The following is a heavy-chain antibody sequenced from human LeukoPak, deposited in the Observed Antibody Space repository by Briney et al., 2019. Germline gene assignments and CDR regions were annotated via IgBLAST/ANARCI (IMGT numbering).Heavy chain of an antibody. CDR1: GGTFSSYA. V-gene: IGHV1-18*01. Sequence: ASVKVSCKASGGTFSSYAISWVRQAPGQALEWMGWISAYTGNTDYAQKFQGRVTMTTDTSTSTAYMELRSLRSDDTAVYYCTRGFDYGGPDYWGRGTLVTVSS. J-gene: IGHJ4*02. D-gene: IGHD4-23*01. CDR2: ISAYTGNT. CDR3: TRGFDYGGPDY.